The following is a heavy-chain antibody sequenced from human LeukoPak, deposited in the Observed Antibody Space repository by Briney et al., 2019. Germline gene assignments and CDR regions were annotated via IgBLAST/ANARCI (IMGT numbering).Heavy chain of an antibody. CDR3: ARPPPGYAAEYFQH. J-gene: IGHJ1*01. CDR2: ISSSSSYI. D-gene: IGHD2-2*01. Sequence: GGSLRLSCAASGFTFSSYSMNWVRQAPGKGLEWVSSISSSSSYIYYADSVKGRFTISRDNAKNSLYLQMNSLRAEDTAVYYCARPPPGYAAEYFQHWGQGTLVTVSS. V-gene: IGHV3-21*01. CDR1: GFTFSSYS.